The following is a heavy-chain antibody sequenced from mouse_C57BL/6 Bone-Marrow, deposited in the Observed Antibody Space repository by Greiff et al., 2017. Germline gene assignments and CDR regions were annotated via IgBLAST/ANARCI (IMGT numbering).Heavy chain of an antibody. D-gene: IGHD3-2*01. CDR1: GYTFTSYG. V-gene: IGHV1-81*01. CDR2: IYPRSGNT. Sequence: QVQLKESGAELARPGASVKLSCKASGYTFTSYGISWVKQRTGQGLEWIGEIYPRSGNTYYNEKFKGKATLTADKSSSTAYMELRSLTSEDSAVFFSAREMTARDYYAMDYWGQGTSVTVSS. J-gene: IGHJ4*01. CDR3: AREMTARDYYAMDY.